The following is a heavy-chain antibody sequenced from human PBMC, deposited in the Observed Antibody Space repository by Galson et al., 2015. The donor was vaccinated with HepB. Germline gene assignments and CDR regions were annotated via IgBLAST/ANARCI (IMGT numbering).Heavy chain of an antibody. CDR2: INPNSGGI. CDR1: GYTFTDYY. J-gene: IGHJ4*02. CDR3: VRDLGNYYDTSGSSDY. D-gene: IGHD3-22*01. Sequence: SVKVSCKASGYTFTDYYINWVRQAPGQGLEWMGRINPNSGGINYAKNLEGRVTMTRDTSIATANLELSGLRSDDTAIYYCVRDLGNYYDTSGSSDYWGQGTLVTVSS. V-gene: IGHV1-2*06.